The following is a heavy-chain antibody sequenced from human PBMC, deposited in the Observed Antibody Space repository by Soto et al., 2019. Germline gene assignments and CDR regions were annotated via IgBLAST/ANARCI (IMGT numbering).Heavy chain of an antibody. V-gene: IGHV1-69*13. CDR2: IIPIFGTA. Sequence: SVKVSCKASGGTFSSYAISWVRQAPGQGLEWMGGIIPIFGTANYAQKFQGRVTITADESTSTAYMELSSLRSEDTAVYYCARDSKAVAGTYYYYYGMDVWGQGTTVTVYS. J-gene: IGHJ6*02. CDR3: ARDSKAVAGTYYYYYGMDV. D-gene: IGHD6-19*01. CDR1: GGTFSSYA.